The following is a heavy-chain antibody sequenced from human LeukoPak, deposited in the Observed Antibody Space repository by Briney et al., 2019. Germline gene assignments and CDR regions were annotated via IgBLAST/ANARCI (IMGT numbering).Heavy chain of an antibody. CDR3: ARQAWFGELLSDS. D-gene: IGHD3-10*01. CDR1: GFTFTDWY. V-gene: IGHV4-59*08. Sequence: LRLSCAASGFTFTDWYMSWIRQPPGKGLEWIGYIYYSGSTNYNPSLKSRVAISIDTSKNQFSLKLSSVTAADTAVYYCARQAWFGELLSDSWGQGTLVTVSS. J-gene: IGHJ4*02. CDR2: IYYSGST.